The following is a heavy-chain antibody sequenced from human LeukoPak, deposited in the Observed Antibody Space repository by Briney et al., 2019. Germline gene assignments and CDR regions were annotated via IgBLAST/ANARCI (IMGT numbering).Heavy chain of an antibody. Sequence: SGPTLVKPTQTLTLTCTFSGFSLSTSGVGVGWIRQPPGKALEWLALIYWDDDKRYSPSLKSRLTITKDTSKNQVVLTMTNMDPVDTATYYCAHKMNYYDSSGYYQGYFDYWGQGTLVTVSS. J-gene: IGHJ4*02. D-gene: IGHD3-22*01. CDR3: AHKMNYYDSSGYYQGYFDY. CDR1: GFSLSTSGVG. V-gene: IGHV2-5*02. CDR2: IYWDDDK.